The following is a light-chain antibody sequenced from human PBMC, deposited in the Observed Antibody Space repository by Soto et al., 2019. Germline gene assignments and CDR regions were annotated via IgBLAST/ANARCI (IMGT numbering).Light chain of an antibody. CDR3: QSCDSSLSGSGV. Sequence: QSVLTQSPSVSGAPGQRVTISCTGSSSNIGAGYDVHWYQQLPGTAPKLLIYRNSNRPSGVPDRFSGSKSGTSASLAITRLQAEDEADYYCQSCDSSLSGSGVFGTGTKLTVL. J-gene: IGLJ1*01. CDR2: RNS. V-gene: IGLV1-40*01. CDR1: SSNIGAGYD.